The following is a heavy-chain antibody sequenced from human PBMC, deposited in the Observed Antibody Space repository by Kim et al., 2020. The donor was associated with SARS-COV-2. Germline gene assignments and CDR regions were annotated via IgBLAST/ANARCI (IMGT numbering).Heavy chain of an antibody. CDR3: ATRYFDWLLSTNWFDP. Sequence: GGSLRLSCAASGFTFSSYAMSWVRQAPGKGLEWVSAISGSGGSTYYADSVKGRFTISRDNSKNTLYLQMNSLRAEDTAVYYCATRYFDWLLSTNWFDPWGQGTLVTVSS. J-gene: IGHJ5*02. D-gene: IGHD3-9*01. CDR2: ISGSGGST. CDR1: GFTFSSYA. V-gene: IGHV3-23*01.